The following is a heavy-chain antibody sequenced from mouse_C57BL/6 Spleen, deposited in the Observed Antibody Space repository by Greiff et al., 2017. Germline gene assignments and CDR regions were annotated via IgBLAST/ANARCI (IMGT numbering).Heavy chain of an antibody. J-gene: IGHJ4*01. CDR2: INPSNGGT. V-gene: IGHV1-53*01. CDR1: GYTFTSYW. CDR3: ARNYYGNLYAMDY. Sequence: VQLQQPGTELVKPGASVKLSCKASGYTFTSYWMHWVKQRPGQGLEWIGNINPSNGGTNYNEKFKSKATLTVDKSSSIAYMQLSSLTSEDSAVYYCARNYYGNLYAMDYWGQGTSVTVSS. D-gene: IGHD2-1*01.